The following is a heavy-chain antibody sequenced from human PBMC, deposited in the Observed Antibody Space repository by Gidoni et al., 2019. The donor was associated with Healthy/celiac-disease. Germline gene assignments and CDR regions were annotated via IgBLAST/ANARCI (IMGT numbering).Heavy chain of an antibody. CDR1: GFPFSRSW. CDR2: INSEWSST. D-gene: IGHD6-13*01. Sequence: EVQLVESGGGLVQPGGSLRLSCAASGFPFSRSWIHWFRQAPVKGLVWVSRINSEWSSTSYADSVKGRFTISRDNAKNTLYLQMNSLRAEDTAVYYCAREGSSRTYYYYYGMDVWGQGTTVTVSS. J-gene: IGHJ6*02. V-gene: IGHV3-74*01. CDR3: AREGSSRTYYYYYGMDV.